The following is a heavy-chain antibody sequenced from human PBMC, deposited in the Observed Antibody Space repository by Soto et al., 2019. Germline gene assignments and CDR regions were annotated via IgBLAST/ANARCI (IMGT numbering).Heavy chain of an antibody. D-gene: IGHD3-22*01. J-gene: IGHJ4*02. Sequence: ASVKFSCKASGYTFTGYYMRWLRQARGQGLEWMGLINPNSGGTNYAQKFQGRVTMTRDTSISTAYMELSRLRSDDTAVYYCAREDILTSGYPSHFDYWGQGTLVTVSS. V-gene: IGHV1-2*02. CDR2: INPNSGGT. CDR3: AREDILTSGYPSHFDY. CDR1: GYTFTGYY.